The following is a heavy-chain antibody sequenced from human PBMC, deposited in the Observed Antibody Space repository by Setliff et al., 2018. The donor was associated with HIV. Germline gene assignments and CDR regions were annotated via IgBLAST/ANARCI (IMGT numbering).Heavy chain of an antibody. Sequence: SETLSLTCAVSGGSFSGYYWSWIRQPPGKGLEWIGEINQSGGINYNPSLKSRVTISIDTFKNQFSMKLYSVTAADTADYYCATASGYDLFMGAFDIWGQGTMVTVSS. CDR3: ATASGYDLFMGAFDI. CDR2: INQSGGI. CDR1: GGSFSGYY. V-gene: IGHV4-34*01. J-gene: IGHJ3*02. D-gene: IGHD5-12*01.